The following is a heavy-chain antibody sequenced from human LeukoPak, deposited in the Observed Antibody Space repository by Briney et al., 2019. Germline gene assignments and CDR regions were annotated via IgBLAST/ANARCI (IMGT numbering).Heavy chain of an antibody. D-gene: IGHD2-21*02. CDR2: FDPEDEDT. CDR1: GHTLNELS. J-gene: IGHJ4*02. V-gene: IGHV1-24*01. CDR3: ARDTGDSQLLLSSFNY. Sequence: ASVKVSCKVSGHTLNELSMHWVRQPPGKGLEWMGGFDPEDEDTVYAQKFQGRITMTEDTSTDTAYLELSNLRSDDTAVYFCARDTGDSQLLLSSFNYWGQGTLVTVSS.